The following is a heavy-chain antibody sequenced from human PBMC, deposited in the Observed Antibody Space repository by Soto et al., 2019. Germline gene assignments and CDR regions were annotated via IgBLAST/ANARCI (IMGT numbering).Heavy chain of an antibody. D-gene: IGHD2-21*01. CDR2: ISSSSSYT. J-gene: IGHJ4*02. CDR3: ARVRDVDY. V-gene: IGHV3-21*01. Sequence: EVPLVESGGDLVKPGGSLRLSCVASGFTFSSYNMNWVRQAPGKGLEWVSSISSSSSYTYYADSVKGRFTISRDNAKNSLYLQMTSLRAEDTAVYYCARVRDVDYWGQGTLVTVSS. CDR1: GFTFSSYN.